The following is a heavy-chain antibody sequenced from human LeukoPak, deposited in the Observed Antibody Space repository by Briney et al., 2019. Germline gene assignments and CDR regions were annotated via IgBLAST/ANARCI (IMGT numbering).Heavy chain of an antibody. CDR1: GFTFSSYG. J-gene: IGHJ6*03. D-gene: IGHD3-10*01. CDR3: AKAPGSGNEVYYYYYMDV. CDR2: IRNDESNK. V-gene: IGHV3-30*02. Sequence: GGSLRLSCAASGFTFSSYGMHWVRQAPGKGLEWAAFIRNDESNKYYADSVKGRFTISRDNSKNTLYLQMNSLRAEDTAMYYCAKAPGSGNEVYYYYYMDVWGKGTTVTVSS.